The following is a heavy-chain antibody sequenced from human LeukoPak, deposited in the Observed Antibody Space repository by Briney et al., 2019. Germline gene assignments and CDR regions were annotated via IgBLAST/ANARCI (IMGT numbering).Heavy chain of an antibody. J-gene: IGHJ5*02. CDR3: ARKRYCSGGSCYWDNWFDP. Sequence: GGSLRLSCAASGFTFSSYSMNWVRQAPGKGLEWVSSISSSSSCIYYADSVKGRFTISRDSSKNTLYLQMNSLRAEDTAVYYCARKRYCSGGSCYWDNWFDPWGQGTLVTVSS. V-gene: IGHV3-21*04. D-gene: IGHD2-15*01. CDR1: GFTFSSYS. CDR2: ISSSSSCI.